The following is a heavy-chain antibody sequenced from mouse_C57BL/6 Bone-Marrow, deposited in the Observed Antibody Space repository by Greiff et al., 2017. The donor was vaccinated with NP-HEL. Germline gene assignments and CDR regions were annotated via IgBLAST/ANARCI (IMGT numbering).Heavy chain of an antibody. D-gene: IGHD1-1*01. V-gene: IGHV1-72*01. CDR1: GYTFTSYW. CDR3: ARWVYYYGSSYDY. Sequence: QVQLQQPGAELVKPGASVKLSCKASGYTFTSYWLHWVKQRPGRGLEWIGRIDPHSGGPKYNEKFKSKATLTVDKPYSTAYMQLSSLTSEDSAVYYCARWVYYYGSSYDYWGQGTTLTVSS. J-gene: IGHJ2*01. CDR2: IDPHSGGP.